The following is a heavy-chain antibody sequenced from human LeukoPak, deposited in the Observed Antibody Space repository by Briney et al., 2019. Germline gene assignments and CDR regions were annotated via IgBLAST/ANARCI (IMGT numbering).Heavy chain of an antibody. CDR3: AKDPNGDYVGAYDF. CDR2: ITGSGANT. Sequence: PGGSLRLSCAASGFTFSNYVIIWVRQAPRKGLEWVSTITGSGANTYYADSVTGRFTISRDNSKNTLFLQMNSLRAEDTAVYYCAKDPNGDYVGAYDFWGQGTMVSVSS. V-gene: IGHV3-23*01. CDR1: GFTFSNYV. D-gene: IGHD4-17*01. J-gene: IGHJ3*01.